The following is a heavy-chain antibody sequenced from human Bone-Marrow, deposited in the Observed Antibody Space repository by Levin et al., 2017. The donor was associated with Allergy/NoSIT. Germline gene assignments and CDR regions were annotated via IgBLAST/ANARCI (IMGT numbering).Heavy chain of an antibody. Sequence: ASVKVSCAVSGLIVSNNYMNWVRQAPGKGLEWVSVIYSDGSTYYGDSVKGRFTISRDNSRNTLYLQMNSLRVEDTAVYYCARDDGSWGQGTLVTVSS. V-gene: IGHV3-66*02. J-gene: IGHJ4*02. D-gene: IGHD3-16*01. CDR2: IYSDGST. CDR3: ARDDGS. CDR1: GLIVSNNY.